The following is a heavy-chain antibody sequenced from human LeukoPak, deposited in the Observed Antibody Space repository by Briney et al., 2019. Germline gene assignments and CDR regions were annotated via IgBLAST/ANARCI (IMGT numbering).Heavy chain of an antibody. D-gene: IGHD6-13*01. CDR3: AGPAYTSTWPFDY. CDR1: GGSISSSSYY. Sequence: PSETLSLTCTVSGGSISSSSYYWGWIRQPPGKGLEWTGSIFYSGTTYYNPSLKSRVTMSVDTSKNQFSLKLSSVSAADTAVYYCAGPAYTSTWPFDYWGQGTLVTVSS. CDR2: IFYSGTT. V-gene: IGHV4-39*01. J-gene: IGHJ4*02.